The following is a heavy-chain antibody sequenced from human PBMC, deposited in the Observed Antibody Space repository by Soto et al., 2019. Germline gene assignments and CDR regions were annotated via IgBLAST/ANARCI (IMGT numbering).Heavy chain of an antibody. J-gene: IGHJ6*03. V-gene: IGHV3-64*01. D-gene: IGHD2-8*01. Sequence: EVQLAESGGGLAQPGGSLRLSCAASGFTLSGYAMDWVRQAPGKGLEYVSGISSNGVGTYYANSVQGRFTISRDNSQNTESRRIGRLSPDDMAMYYSAKRTFPYFRHLAVWGKG. CDR2: ISSNGVGT. CDR3: AKRTFPYFRHLAV. CDR1: GFTLSGYA.